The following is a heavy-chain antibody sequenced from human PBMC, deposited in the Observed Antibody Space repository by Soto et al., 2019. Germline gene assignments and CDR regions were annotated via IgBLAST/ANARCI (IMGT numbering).Heavy chain of an antibody. CDR3: ARGEAIGNDP. D-gene: IGHD3-10*01. J-gene: IGHJ5*02. CDR2: IKQDGSEK. Sequence: LRLSCAASGLTFSSYWMTWVRQAPGKGLEWVTNIKQDGSEKYYVDSVKGRFTISRDNAKNSLYLQMNNLRVEDTAVYYCARGEAIGNDPWGHGTLVTVSS. CDR1: GLTFSSYW. V-gene: IGHV3-7*01.